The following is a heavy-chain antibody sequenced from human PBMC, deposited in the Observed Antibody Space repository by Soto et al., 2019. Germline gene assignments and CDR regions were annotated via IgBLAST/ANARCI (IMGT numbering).Heavy chain of an antibody. D-gene: IGHD2-15*01. CDR3: ARVSRCIGGSCYSFDY. CDR2: INPSGGST. J-gene: IGHJ4*02. Sequence: QVQLVQSGAEVKKPGASVKVSCKASGYTFTSYYMHWVRQAPGQGLEWMGIINPSGGSTSYAQKFQGRVTMTRDTSTSTVYMELSSLRSEDTAVYYCARVSRCIGGSCYSFDYWGQGTLVTVS. V-gene: IGHV1-46*01. CDR1: GYTFTSYY.